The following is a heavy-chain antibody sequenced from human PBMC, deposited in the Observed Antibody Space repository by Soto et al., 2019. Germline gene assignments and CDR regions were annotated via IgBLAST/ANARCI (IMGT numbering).Heavy chain of an antibody. CDR2: IYYSGST. J-gene: IGHJ4*02. CDR3: ARGYCQSGYSSSWVFDY. Sequence: QVQLQESGPGLVKPSQTLSLICTVSGGYINSGGYYWNWIRQHPGKGLEWIGYIYYSGSTYYNPFRRSRVIISADTSENQFSLKLSSVTAADTAVYFCARGYCQSGYSSSWVFDYWGQGPLVNLSS. V-gene: IGHV4-31*03. CDR1: GGYINSGGYY. D-gene: IGHD6-13*01.